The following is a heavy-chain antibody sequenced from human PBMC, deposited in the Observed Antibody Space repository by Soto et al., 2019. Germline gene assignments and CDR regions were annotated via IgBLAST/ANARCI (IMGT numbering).Heavy chain of an antibody. J-gene: IGHJ4*01. V-gene: IGHV3-48*02. CDR2: ISSSGNAI. CDR3: ARDKQSGYDSTPFDY. CDR1: GFIFSNYA. D-gene: IGHD5-12*01. Sequence: ESGGGFVQPGGSLRLSCAASGFIFSNYAMNWVRQAPGKGLEWISYISSSGNAIYYADSMRGRFTTSRDNARNSLYLQVNTLRDEDTALYYCARDKQSGYDSTPFDYWGHGTLVTVSS.